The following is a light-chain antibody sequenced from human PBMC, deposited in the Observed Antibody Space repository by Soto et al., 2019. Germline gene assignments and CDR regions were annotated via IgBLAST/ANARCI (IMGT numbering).Light chain of an antibody. CDR2: WAS. Sequence: DIVLTPAPDSLAVTLGARATINCKSSQSVLYTSNNKTYLAWYQQKPGQPPKLLIYWASTRDSGVPDRFSGSGSGTDFTLTISSLRAEDVAVYYCQQYYSAPLTFGGGTKVDI. CDR1: QSVLYTSNNKTY. V-gene: IGKV4-1*01. J-gene: IGKJ4*01. CDR3: QQYYSAPLT.